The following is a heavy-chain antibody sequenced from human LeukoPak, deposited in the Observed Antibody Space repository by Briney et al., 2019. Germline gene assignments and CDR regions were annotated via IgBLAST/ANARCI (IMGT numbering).Heavy chain of an antibody. CDR1: GGSISSYY. V-gene: IGHV4-59*01. Sequence: PSETLSLTCTVSGGSISSYYWSWIRQPPGKGLEGIGYIYYSGSTNYNPSLKSRVTISVDTSKNQFSLKLSSVTAADTAVYYCARGGRGVPSDFDYWGQGTLVTVSS. CDR3: ARGGRGVPSDFDY. CDR2: IYYSGST. J-gene: IGHJ4*02. D-gene: IGHD3-10*01.